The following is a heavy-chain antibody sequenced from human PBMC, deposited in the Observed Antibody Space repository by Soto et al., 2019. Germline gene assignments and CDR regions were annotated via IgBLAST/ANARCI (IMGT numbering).Heavy chain of an antibody. CDR3: ARDQEGATYRTRSAVYYGMDV. CDR2: ISSSSSYI. V-gene: IGHV3-21*01. Sequence: EVQLVESGGGLVKPGGSLRLSCAASGFTFSSYSMNWVRQAPGKGLEWVSSISSSSSYIYYADSVKGRFTISRDNAKNSRYLQMNSLRAEDTAVYYCARDQEGATYRTRSAVYYGMDVWGQGTTVTVSS. D-gene: IGHD1-26*01. CDR1: GFTFSSYS. J-gene: IGHJ6*02.